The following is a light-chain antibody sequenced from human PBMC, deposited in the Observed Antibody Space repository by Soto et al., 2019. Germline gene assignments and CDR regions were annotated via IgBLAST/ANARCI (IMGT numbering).Light chain of an antibody. V-gene: IGLV2-11*01. Sequence: ALPQPRSVSGSPGQSVTISCTGTSSDVGGYNYVSWYQQHPGKAPKLMIYDVSKRPSGVPDRFSGSKSGNTASLTISGLQAEDEADYYCCSYAGSYTYVFGTGTKLTVL. J-gene: IGLJ1*01. CDR3: CSYAGSYTYV. CDR1: SSDVGGYNY. CDR2: DVS.